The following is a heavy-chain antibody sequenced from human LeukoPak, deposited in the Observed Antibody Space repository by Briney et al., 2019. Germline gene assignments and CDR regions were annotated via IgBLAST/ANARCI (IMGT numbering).Heavy chain of an antibody. Sequence: XGSXXXXCXASGFTFSSYAMXXVRQAPGKGXXWVAVISYDGSNKYYADSVKGRFTISRDNAKNSLYLQMNSLRAEDTAVYYCARGPLYSSSFWDAFDIWGQGTMVTVSS. D-gene: IGHD6-6*01. J-gene: IGHJ3*02. CDR1: GFTFSSYA. V-gene: IGHV3-30*07. CDR2: ISYDGSNK. CDR3: ARGPLYSSSFWDAFDI.